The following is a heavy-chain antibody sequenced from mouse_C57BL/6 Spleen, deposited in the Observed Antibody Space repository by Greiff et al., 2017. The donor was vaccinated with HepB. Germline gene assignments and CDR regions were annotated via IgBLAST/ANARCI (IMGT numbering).Heavy chain of an antibody. J-gene: IGHJ4*01. CDR2: IYPGDGDT. CDR1: GYAFSSYW. CDR3: ARSGGYYAMDY. V-gene: IGHV1-80*01. Sequence: QVQLKESGAELVKPGASVKISCKASGYAFSSYWMNWVKQRPGKGLEWIGQIYPGDGDTNYNGKFKGKATLTADKSFSTAYMQLSSLTSEDSAVYFCARSGGYYAMDYWGQGTSVTVSS.